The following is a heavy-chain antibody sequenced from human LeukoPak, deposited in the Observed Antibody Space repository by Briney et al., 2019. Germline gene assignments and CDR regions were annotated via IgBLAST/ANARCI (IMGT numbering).Heavy chain of an antibody. CDR3: ARDGIAAAKDY. Sequence: SETLSLTCTVSGGSINSYYWSWIRQPPGKGLEWIGYVYESWTTNYNPSLKSRVTISVDTSKNQISLKLNSVTAADTAVYYCARDGIAAAKDYWGQGTLVTVSS. J-gene: IGHJ4*02. CDR2: VYESWTT. D-gene: IGHD6-13*01. V-gene: IGHV4-59*01. CDR1: GGSINSYY.